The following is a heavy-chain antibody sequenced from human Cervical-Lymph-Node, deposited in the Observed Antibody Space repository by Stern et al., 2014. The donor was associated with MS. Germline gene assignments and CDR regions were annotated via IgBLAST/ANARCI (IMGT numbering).Heavy chain of an antibody. V-gene: IGHV4-39*01. CDR1: GGSISSSGDY. CDR2: VYFSGRT. D-gene: IGHD2-2*01. CDR3: ARGFSVVVPAAISWFDP. Sequence: QVQLQESGPGLVKPSETLSLTCNVSGGSISSSGDYWGWVRQPPGKGLEWIGGVYFSGRTYYNPSLKSRITISGDTSQNQFSLKWTSVTAADTAVYYCARGFSVVVPAAISWFDPWGRGTLVTVSS. J-gene: IGHJ5*02.